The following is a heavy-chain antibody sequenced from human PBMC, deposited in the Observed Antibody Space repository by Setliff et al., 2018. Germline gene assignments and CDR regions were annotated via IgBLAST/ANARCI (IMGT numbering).Heavy chain of an antibody. Sequence: GGSLRLSCVASGLTFSSYAMTWVRQAPGKGLEWLSAIRGSGGSTLYADSVKGRFTVFRDNSKNTLYLQMSSLRPDDAAMYYCARDQFTNSGGLYCWGQGTLVTV. CDR2: IRGSGGST. CDR3: ARDQFTNSGGLYC. CDR1: GLTFSSYA. V-gene: IGHV3-23*01. D-gene: IGHD1-7*01. J-gene: IGHJ4*02.